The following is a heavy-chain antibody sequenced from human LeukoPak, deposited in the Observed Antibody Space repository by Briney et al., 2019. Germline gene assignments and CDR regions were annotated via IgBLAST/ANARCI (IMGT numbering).Heavy chain of an antibody. CDR1: GGSTSSGNYY. Sequence: SSETLSLTCTVSGGSTSSGNYYWGWIRQPPGKGLEWIGGISSSGNTYYNPSLKSRITISIDTSKNHFSLKLSSVSAADTAVYYCARAGSSSWFRIDYWGQGTLVTVSS. J-gene: IGHJ4*02. D-gene: IGHD6-13*01. CDR3: ARAGSSSWFRIDY. V-gene: IGHV4-39*02. CDR2: ISSSGNT.